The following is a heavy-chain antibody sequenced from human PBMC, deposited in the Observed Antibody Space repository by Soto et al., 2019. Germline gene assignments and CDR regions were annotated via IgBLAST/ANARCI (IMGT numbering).Heavy chain of an antibody. V-gene: IGHV5-51*01. CDR1: GYSFTSYW. CDR3: ARPMTSGYYPFYYNGMDV. Sequence: GESLKISCKGSGYSFTSYWIGWVRQMPGKGLEWMGIIYPGDSDTRYSPSFEGQATISADKSINTAYLQWSSLKASDTAMYYCARPMTSGYYPFYYNGMDVWGQGTPVTVSS. J-gene: IGHJ6*02. D-gene: IGHD3-3*01. CDR2: IYPGDSDT.